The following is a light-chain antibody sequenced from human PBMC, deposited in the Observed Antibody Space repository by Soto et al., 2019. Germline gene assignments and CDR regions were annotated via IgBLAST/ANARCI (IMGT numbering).Light chain of an antibody. CDR3: AAWDDSLSGVV. V-gene: IGLV1-47*01. J-gene: IGLJ2*01. CDR2: RNN. Sequence: HSVLTQPPSASGTPGQRVTISCSGSSSNIGSNYVFWYQHLPGTAPNLLIYRNNQRPSGVPDRFSGSKSGTSASLAISGLRSEDETDYYCAAWDDSLSGVVFGGGTQLTVL. CDR1: SSNIGSNY.